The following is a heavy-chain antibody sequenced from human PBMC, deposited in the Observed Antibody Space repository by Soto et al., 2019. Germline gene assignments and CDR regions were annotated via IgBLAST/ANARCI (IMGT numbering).Heavy chain of an antibody. V-gene: IGHV3-7*04. CDR1: GFIDSGYR. Sequence: PGGSLRLSGESAGFIDSGYRMSWDRQAPGKGPEWVASIKHDGTEKDYVDAVKGRFTISRDNAKNTVHLQMNRLRAEDSAVYYCARDLGLDSTGYYNFFYYGMDVWGQGATVTVSS. CDR3: ARDLGLDSTGYYNFFYYGMDV. D-gene: IGHD3-9*01. J-gene: IGHJ6*02. CDR2: IKHDGTEK.